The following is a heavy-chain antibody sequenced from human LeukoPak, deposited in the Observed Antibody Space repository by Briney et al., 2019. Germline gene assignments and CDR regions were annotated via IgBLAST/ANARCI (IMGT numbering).Heavy chain of an antibody. CDR1: GGSISSGDYY. Sequence: SETLSLSCTVSGGSISSGDYYWSWIRQPPGKGLEWIAYMYYSGSTYYNPSLKSRVTMSADTSKNQLSLKLSSVTAADTAVYYCAKPYYYDSRIDPWGQGILVTVSS. D-gene: IGHD3-22*01. J-gene: IGHJ5*02. V-gene: IGHV4-30-4*01. CDR2: MYYSGST. CDR3: AKPYYYDSRIDP.